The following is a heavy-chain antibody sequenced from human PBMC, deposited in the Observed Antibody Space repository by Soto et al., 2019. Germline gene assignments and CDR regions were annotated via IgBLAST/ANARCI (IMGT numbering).Heavy chain of an antibody. V-gene: IGHV4-30-2*01. CDR1: GGSISSGNSYS. CDR2: ISHTGST. CDR3: ARAVAPYLGTWFDP. J-gene: IGHJ5*02. D-gene: IGHD3-16*01. Sequence: QLQLQESGSGLVKPSQTLSLTCAVSGGSISSGNSYSWSWIRQPPGKGLEWIGSISHTGSTSYNPSLKGRVTMSVDKSKNQVSLKLSSVPAADMAVYYWARAVAPYLGTWFDPWGQGTLVIVSS.